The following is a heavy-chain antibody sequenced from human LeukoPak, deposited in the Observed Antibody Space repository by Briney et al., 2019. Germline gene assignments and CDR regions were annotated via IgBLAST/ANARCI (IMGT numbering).Heavy chain of an antibody. D-gene: IGHD3-3*01. CDR2: IKEDGSEK. CDR3: ARDQLYDFWWGAFHV. CDR1: GFTFSNYW. Sequence: GGSLRLSCAASGFTFSNYWMSWVRQAPGKGLEWVANIKEDGSEKYYMDSVKGRFTISRDNAKNSVYLQMNSLRAEDTGVYFCARDQLYDFWWGAFHVWGQGTIVSVSS. J-gene: IGHJ3*01. V-gene: IGHV3-7*01.